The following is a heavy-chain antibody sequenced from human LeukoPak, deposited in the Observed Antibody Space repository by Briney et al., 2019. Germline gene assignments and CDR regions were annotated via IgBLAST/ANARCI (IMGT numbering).Heavy chain of an antibody. CDR2: INPSIGST. D-gene: IGHD4-23*01. J-gene: IGHJ4*02. CDR1: EYTFTSYY. Sequence: ASVKVSCKASEYTFTSYYIHWVRQAPGQGLEWMGIINPSIGSTSYAQKFQGRVTMTRDTSTSTLYMELSSLRSEDTAAYYCARGDRPEEPRGNGIYDYWGQGTLVTVSS. CDR3: ARGDRPEEPRGNGIYDY. V-gene: IGHV1-46*01.